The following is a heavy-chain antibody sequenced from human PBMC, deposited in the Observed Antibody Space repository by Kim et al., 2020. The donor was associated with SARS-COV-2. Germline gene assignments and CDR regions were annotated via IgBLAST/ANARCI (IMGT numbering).Heavy chain of an antibody. CDR2: IKQDGSEK. V-gene: IGHV3-7*03. Sequence: GGSLRLSCAASGFTFSRYWMSWVRQAPGKGLEWVANIKQDGSEKYYADSVKGRFTISRDNAKNSLYLQMNSLRAEDTAVYYCARTTLNYYDSSGSYWGQGTLVTVSS. D-gene: IGHD3-22*01. CDR3: ARTTLNYYDSSGSY. J-gene: IGHJ4*02. CDR1: GFTFSRYW.